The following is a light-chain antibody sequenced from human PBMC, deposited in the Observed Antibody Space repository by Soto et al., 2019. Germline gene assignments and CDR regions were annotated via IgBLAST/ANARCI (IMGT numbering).Light chain of an antibody. CDR1: SSNIGSNY. V-gene: IGLV1-47*02. J-gene: IGLJ1*01. CDR2: NNN. CDR3: SSWDGSLSGYV. Sequence: QTLLTQPPSASGTPGQGFTISCSGSSSNIGSNYVYWYQQLPGTAPKLLIYNNNQLPSGVPDRFSASKSGTSASLAIRGLRSEDEADYYCSSWDGSLSGYVFGAGTKVTVL.